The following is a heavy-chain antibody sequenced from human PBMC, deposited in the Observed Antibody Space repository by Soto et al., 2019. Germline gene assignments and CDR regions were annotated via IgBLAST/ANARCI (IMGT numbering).Heavy chain of an antibody. V-gene: IGHV1-18*01. CDR2: ISAYNGNT. CDR1: GYTFTSYG. Sequence: QVQLVQSGAEVKKPGASVKVSCKASGYTFTSYGISWVRQAPGQGLEWMGWISAYNGNTNYAQKLXXRXTXXTDTSTSTAYMELRSLRSDDTAVYYRARDSYGMDVWGQGTTVTVSS. CDR3: ARDSYGMDV. J-gene: IGHJ6*02.